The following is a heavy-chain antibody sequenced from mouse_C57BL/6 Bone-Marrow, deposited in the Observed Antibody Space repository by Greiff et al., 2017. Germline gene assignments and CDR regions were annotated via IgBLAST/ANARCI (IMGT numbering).Heavy chain of an antibody. V-gene: IGHV2-2*01. Sequence: VQLVESGPGLVQPSQSLSITCTVSGFSLTSYGVHWVRQSPGKGLEWLGVIWSGGSTDYNAAFISRLSISKDNSKSQVFFKMNSLQTDDTAIYYCARNYDGGSFDDWGQGTTLTVSS. CDR3: ARNYDGGSFDD. CDR1: GFSLTSYG. J-gene: IGHJ2*01. D-gene: IGHD1-1*01. CDR2: IWSGGST.